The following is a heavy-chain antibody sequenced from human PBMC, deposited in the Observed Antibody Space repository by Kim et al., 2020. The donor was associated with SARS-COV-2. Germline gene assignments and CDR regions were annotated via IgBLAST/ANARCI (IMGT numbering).Heavy chain of an antibody. CDR3: ARLNRGRDMITYFSHMDV. Sequence: SETLSLTCTVSGGSIRNYYWSWIRQPPGKGLEWIGYIYYTGSTNYNPSLRSRVSISVDTSKNQFSLRLSSVTAADTAVYYCARLNRGRDMITYFSHMDVWGKGTTVTVSS. J-gene: IGHJ6*03. V-gene: IGHV4-59*12. D-gene: IGHD3-10*01. CDR2: IYYTGST. CDR1: GGSIRNYY.